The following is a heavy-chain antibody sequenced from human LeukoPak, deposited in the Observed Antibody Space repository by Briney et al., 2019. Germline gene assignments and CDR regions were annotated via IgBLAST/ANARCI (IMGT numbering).Heavy chain of an antibody. Sequence: ASVKVSCKASGYTFTGYYMHWVRQAPGQGLEWMGWINPNSGNTNYAQKLQGRVTMTTDTSTSTAYMELRSLRSDDTAVYYCATLQDYSNANWFDPWGQGTLVTVSS. D-gene: IGHD4-11*01. J-gene: IGHJ5*02. CDR2: INPNSGNT. V-gene: IGHV1-18*04. CDR3: ATLQDYSNANWFDP. CDR1: GYTFTGYY.